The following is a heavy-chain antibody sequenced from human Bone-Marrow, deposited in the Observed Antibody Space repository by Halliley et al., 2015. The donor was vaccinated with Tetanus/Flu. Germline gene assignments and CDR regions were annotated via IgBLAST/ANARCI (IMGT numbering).Heavy chain of an antibody. D-gene: IGHD3-10*02. Sequence: SLRLSCAASAFSVSSYYMTWVRQAPGKGLEWVSTLTSDSGAHYGDSVRGRFTISRDKSTNTVFLHMKDLRAEDTAVYFCARHFAMFSTSFDFWGQGTLVTVSS. V-gene: IGHV3-53*01. CDR2: LTSDSGA. J-gene: IGHJ4*02. CDR3: ARHFAMFSTSFDF. CDR1: AFSVSSYY.